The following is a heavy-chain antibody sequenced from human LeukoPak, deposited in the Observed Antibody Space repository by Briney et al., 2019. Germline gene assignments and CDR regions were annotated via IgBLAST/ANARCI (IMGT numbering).Heavy chain of an antibody. V-gene: IGHV1-69*05. J-gene: IGHJ4*02. CDR2: IIPIFDTA. CDR3: ARDSHIATYYFDY. CDR1: GGTFSSYA. Sequence: SVKVSCKASGGTFSSYAISWVRQAPGQGLEWMGRIIPIFDTANYAQKFQGRVTITTDESTSTAYMELSSLRSEDTAVYYCARDSHIATYYFDYWGQGTLVTVSS. D-gene: IGHD5-18*01.